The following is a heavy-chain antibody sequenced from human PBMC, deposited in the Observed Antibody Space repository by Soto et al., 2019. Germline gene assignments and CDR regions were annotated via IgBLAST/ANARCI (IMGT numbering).Heavy chain of an antibody. Sequence: EVKLVESGGGLVQPGRSLRLSCAASGFTFDDYAMHWVRQAAGKGLGWVSGISWNSGSIGYADSVKGRFTISRDNAKNSLYLQMNSLRAEDTALYYCAKDRGLVLSFYFDYWGQGTLVTVSS. V-gene: IGHV3-9*01. J-gene: IGHJ4*02. CDR1: GFTFDDYA. CDR2: ISWNSGSI. D-gene: IGHD6-19*01. CDR3: AKDRGLVLSFYFDY.